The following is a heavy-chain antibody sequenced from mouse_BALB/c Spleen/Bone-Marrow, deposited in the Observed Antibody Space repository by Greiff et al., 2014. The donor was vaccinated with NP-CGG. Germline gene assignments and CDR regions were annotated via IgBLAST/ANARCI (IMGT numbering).Heavy chain of an antibody. CDR3: TRPSFYYGSSYWYFDV. D-gene: IGHD1-1*01. Sequence: VQLQQSGSELVKPGASVKLSRAASGFNIKDTYMHWVKQRPEQGLEWIGRIDPANGGTKYDPKFQGKATITADTSSNTAYLQLSSLTSEDTAVYYCTRPSFYYGSSYWYFDVWGAGTTVTVSS. V-gene: IGHV14-3*02. CDR1: GFNIKDTY. CDR2: IDPANGGT. J-gene: IGHJ1*01.